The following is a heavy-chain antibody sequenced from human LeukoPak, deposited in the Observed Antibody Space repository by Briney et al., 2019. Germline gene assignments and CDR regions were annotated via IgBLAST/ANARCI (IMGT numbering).Heavy chain of an antibody. CDR1: GGTFSSYA. CDR3: ARVRVVVVPAAMSGATYYYYYMDV. V-gene: IGHV1-18*01. Sequence: ASVKVSCKASGGTFSSYAISWVRQAPGQGLEWMGWISAYNGNTNYAQKLQGRVTMTTDTSTSTAYMELRSLRSDDTAVYYCARVRVVVVPAAMSGATYYYYYMDVWGKGTTVTVSS. D-gene: IGHD2-2*01. CDR2: ISAYNGNT. J-gene: IGHJ6*03.